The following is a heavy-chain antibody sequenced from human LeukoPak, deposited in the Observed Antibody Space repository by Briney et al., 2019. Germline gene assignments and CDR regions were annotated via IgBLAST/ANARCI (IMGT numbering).Heavy chain of an antibody. V-gene: IGHV4-4*07. CDR2: MYISGET. D-gene: IGHD6-19*01. Sequence: TSETLSLTCTVSGGSISTYYWSWIRQPAGKGLEWIGRMYISGETNYNPSLKSRVTVSLDTSKNHFSLKLNSVTAADTAVYYCASGIQGAGNNFWGQGTLVTVSS. CDR1: GGSISTYY. J-gene: IGHJ4*02. CDR3: ASGIQGAGNNF.